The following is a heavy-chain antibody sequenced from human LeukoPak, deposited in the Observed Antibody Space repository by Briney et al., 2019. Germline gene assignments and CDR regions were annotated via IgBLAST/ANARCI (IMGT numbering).Heavy chain of an antibody. CDR3: ARGVQLVGGWWFDP. V-gene: IGHV3-21*01. Sequence: GGSLRLSCVASGLAFTTYSMNWVRQAPGQGLEWVASIDGSSTYIFYADSLKGRFTITRDNAKNSLYLQMNSLRAEDTAVYYCARGVQLVGGWWFDPWGQGTLVTVSS. J-gene: IGHJ5*02. CDR1: GLAFTTYS. D-gene: IGHD6-13*01. CDR2: IDGSSTYI.